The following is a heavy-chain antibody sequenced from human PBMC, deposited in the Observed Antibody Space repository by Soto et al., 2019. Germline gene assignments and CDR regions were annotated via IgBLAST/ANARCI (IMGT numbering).Heavy chain of an antibody. V-gene: IGHV4-38-2*02. D-gene: IGHD3-22*01. CDR1: GYSSTRGFH. CDR3: ARDMMSLVVITTRDAFDI. Sequence: SETLSPTCAVSGYSSTRGFHWGWLTQAPGKGLEWIGSIYHSGSTYYNPSLKSRVTISVDTSRNQFSLKLSSVTAADTAVYYCARDMMSLVVITTRDAFDIWGQGTMVT. J-gene: IGHJ3*02. CDR2: IYHSGST.